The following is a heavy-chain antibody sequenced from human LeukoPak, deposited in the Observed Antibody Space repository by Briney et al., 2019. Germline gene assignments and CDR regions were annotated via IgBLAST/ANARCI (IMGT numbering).Heavy chain of an antibody. V-gene: IGHV3-53*01. J-gene: IGHJ4*02. D-gene: IGHD6-19*01. CDR3: PGDKTTGGWYEFDY. CDR2: ISNDGDT. CDR1: GFTVSSDY. Sequence: PGGSLRLSCAASGFTVSSDYMSWVRQGPGKGLECVSVISNDGDTYYADSVKGRFTISRDTSKNTVSLQMNSLRAEDTAVYYCPGDKTTGGWYEFDYWGQGTLVTVSS.